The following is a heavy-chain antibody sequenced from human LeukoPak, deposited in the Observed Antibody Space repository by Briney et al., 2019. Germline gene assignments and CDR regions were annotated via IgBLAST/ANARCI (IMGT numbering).Heavy chain of an antibody. CDR1: GFTFSSYS. CDR2: ISSSSYI. V-gene: IGHV3-21*01. J-gene: IGHJ4*02. CDR3: ARDLTSIAAARLPYYFDY. D-gene: IGHD6-13*01. Sequence: GGSLRLSCAASGFTFSSYSMNWVRQAPGKGLEWVSSISSSSYIYYADSVKGRFTISRDNAKNSLYLQMNSLRAEDTAVYYCARDLTSIAAARLPYYFDYWGQGTLVTVSS.